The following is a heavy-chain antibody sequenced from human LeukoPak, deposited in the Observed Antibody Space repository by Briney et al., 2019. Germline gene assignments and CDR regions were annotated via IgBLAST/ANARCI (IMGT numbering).Heavy chain of an antibody. V-gene: IGHV4-34*01. Sequence: KPSETLSLTCAVYGGSFSGYYWSWIRQPPGKGLEWIGEINHSGSTNYNPSLKSRVTISVDTSKNQFSLKLSSVTAADTAVYYCARDDSPAGLTWGQGTLVTVSS. CDR2: INHSGST. J-gene: IGHJ4*02. CDR1: GGSFSGYY. D-gene: IGHD3-3*01. CDR3: ARDDSPAGLT.